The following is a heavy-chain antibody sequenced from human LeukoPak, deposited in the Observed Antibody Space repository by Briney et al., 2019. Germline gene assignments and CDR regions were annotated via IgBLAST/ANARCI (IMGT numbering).Heavy chain of an antibody. D-gene: IGHD2-2*01. Sequence: SETLSLTCAVYGGTFSAYYWSWICQPPGKGLEWIGEINHSGDTNYNPSLESRVTISVDTSKNQFSLKLSSVTAADTAVYYCARGRGDIVVVPAAVREPAFHYWGQGTLVTVSS. CDR2: INHSGDT. J-gene: IGHJ4*02. CDR3: ARGRGDIVVVPAAVREPAFHY. CDR1: GGTFSAYY. V-gene: IGHV4-34*01.